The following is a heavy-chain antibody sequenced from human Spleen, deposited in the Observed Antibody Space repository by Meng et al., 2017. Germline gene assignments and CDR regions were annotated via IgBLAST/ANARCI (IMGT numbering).Heavy chain of an antibody. CDR1: GGSFSDYY. J-gene: IGHJ4*02. D-gene: IGHD4-11*01. V-gene: IGHV4-34*01. CDR2: INHSGST. Sequence: QVQLQQWGEGRLKPSETLSSTCVVSGGSFSDYYWSWIRQPPGKGLEWIGEINHSGSTNYNPSLESRATISVDTSQNNLSLKLSSVTAADSAVYYCARGPTTMAHDFNYWGQGTLVTVSS. CDR3: ARGPTTMAHDFNY.